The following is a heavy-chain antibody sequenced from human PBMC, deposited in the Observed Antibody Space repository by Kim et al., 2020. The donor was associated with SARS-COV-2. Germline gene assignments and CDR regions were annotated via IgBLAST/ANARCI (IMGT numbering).Heavy chain of an antibody. Sequence: GGSLRLSCAASGFTFSSYAMHWVRQAPGKGLEYVSAISSNGGSTYYANSVKGRFTISRDNSKNTLYLQMGSLRAEDMAVYYCAREGGIAALPLYYYYYMDVWGKGTTVTVSS. V-gene: IGHV3-64*01. J-gene: IGHJ6*03. D-gene: IGHD6-13*01. CDR3: AREGGIAALPLYYYYYMDV. CDR1: GFTFSSYA. CDR2: ISSNGGST.